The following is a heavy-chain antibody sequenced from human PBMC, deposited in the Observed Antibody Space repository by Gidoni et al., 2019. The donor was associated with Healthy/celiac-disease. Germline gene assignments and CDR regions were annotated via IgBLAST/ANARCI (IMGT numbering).Heavy chain of an antibody. Sequence: QVQLVQPGAEVTKPGASVKVSCTASGYTFTGYYMHWVRPAPGQVLEWMGWLNPNSGGTNYAQKFQGWVTMTRNTSISTAYMELSRLRSDDTAVYYCARGRGYSYGYVDYWGQGTLVTVSS. CDR1: GYTFTGYY. V-gene: IGHV1-2*04. CDR3: ARGRGYSYGYVDY. D-gene: IGHD5-18*01. J-gene: IGHJ4*02. CDR2: LNPNSGGT.